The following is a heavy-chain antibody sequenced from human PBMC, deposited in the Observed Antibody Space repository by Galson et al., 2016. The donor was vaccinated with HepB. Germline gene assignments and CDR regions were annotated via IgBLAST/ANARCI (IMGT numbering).Heavy chain of an antibody. V-gene: IGHV1-46*01. CDR3: ASQPKVEYPGWYFDY. CDR1: GNTGYTFTDYY. J-gene: IGHJ4*02. CDR2: INPSDGST. Sequence: SVKVSCKASGNTGYTFTDYYMHWVRQAPGKGLEWMGVINPSDGSTRYAQKFQGRVTMTRDTSTNTVYMELSSLRPEDTAVYYCASQPKVEYPGWYFDYWGPGTLVTVSS. D-gene: IGHD2/OR15-2a*01.